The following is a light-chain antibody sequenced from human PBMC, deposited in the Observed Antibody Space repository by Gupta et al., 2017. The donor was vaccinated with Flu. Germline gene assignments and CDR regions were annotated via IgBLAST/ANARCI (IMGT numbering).Light chain of an antibody. Sequence: QIVKITCQRDSRRKGYASVDQQKPGQAPVLVLYANNIRTSGMPKRVSGSSSGNTAAVTITGAQAEDEADYYCKPRESTDNHQAVFGGGTKLTVL. V-gene: IGLV3-19*01. CDR2: ANN. J-gene: IGLJ2*01. CDR1: SRRKGY. CDR3: KPRESTDNHQAV.